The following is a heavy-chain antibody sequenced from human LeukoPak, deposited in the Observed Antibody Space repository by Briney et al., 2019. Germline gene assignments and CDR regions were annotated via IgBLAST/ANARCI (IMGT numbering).Heavy chain of an antibody. J-gene: IGHJ6*02. CDR3: AREIYCTGTNCRRSYYYYHYYGMDV. Sequence: PGGSLRLSCAASGFTFSSYGMHWVRQAPGKGLEWVAVIWYDGSKEYYADSVKGRFTISRDNSKNTLSLQMNSLRAEDTAVYYCAREIYCTGTNCRRSYYYYHYYGMDVWGQGTTVTVSS. D-gene: IGHD2-2*01. CDR1: GFTFSSYG. CDR2: IWYDGSKE. V-gene: IGHV3-33*01.